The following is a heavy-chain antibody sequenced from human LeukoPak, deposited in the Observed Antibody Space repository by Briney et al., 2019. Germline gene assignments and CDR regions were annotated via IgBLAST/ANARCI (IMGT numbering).Heavy chain of an antibody. J-gene: IGHJ4*02. CDR1: GGTSSSYA. Sequence: SVKVSCKASGGTSSSYAISWVRQAPGQGLEWMGRIIPIFGTANYAQKFQGRVTITTDESTSTAYMEPSSLRSEDTAVYYCARAKGSSSSFDYWGQGTLVTVSS. V-gene: IGHV1-69*05. CDR3: ARAKGSSSSFDY. CDR2: IIPIFGTA. D-gene: IGHD6-6*01.